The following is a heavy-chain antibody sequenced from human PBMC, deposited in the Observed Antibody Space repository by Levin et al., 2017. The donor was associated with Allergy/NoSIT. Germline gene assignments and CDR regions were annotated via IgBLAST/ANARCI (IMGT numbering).Heavy chain of an antibody. V-gene: IGHV1-24*01. J-gene: IGHJ3*02. CDR3: ATNGAAAADAFDI. CDR1: GYTLTELS. D-gene: IGHD6-13*01. Sequence: EASVKVSCKVSGYTLTELSMHWVRQAPGKGLEWMGGFDPEDGETIYAQKFQGRVTMTEDTSTDTAYMELSSLRSEDTAVYYCATNGAAAADAFDIWGQGTMVTVSS. CDR2: FDPEDGET.